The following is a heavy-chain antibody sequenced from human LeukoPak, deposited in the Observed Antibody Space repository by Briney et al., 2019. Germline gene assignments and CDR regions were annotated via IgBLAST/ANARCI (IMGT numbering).Heavy chain of an antibody. V-gene: IGHV3-23*01. CDR2: ISGSGGST. Sequence: GGSLRLSCAASGFTFSSYAMSWVRQAPGKGLEWVAAISGSGGSTYYADSVKGRFTISRDNSKNTLYLQMNSLRAEDTAVYYCAKDAGELLRFGELYYWGQGTLVTVSS. CDR1: GFTFSSYA. CDR3: AKDAGELLRFGELYY. J-gene: IGHJ4*02. D-gene: IGHD3-10*01.